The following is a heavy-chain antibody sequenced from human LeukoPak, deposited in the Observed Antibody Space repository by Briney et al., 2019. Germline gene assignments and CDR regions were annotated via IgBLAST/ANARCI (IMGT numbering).Heavy chain of an antibody. CDR2: TFDSGST. Sequence: SETLSLTCTVSGGSLSGYLWSWIRQPAGKGLEWVGRTFDSGSTSYNPSLESRVTMSVDTPKNQFSLRLSSVTAADTAAYFCVREIPHYGIDYWGQGTLVTVSS. CDR1: GGSLSGYL. V-gene: IGHV4-4*07. CDR3: VREIPHYGIDY. D-gene: IGHD3-10*01. J-gene: IGHJ4*02.